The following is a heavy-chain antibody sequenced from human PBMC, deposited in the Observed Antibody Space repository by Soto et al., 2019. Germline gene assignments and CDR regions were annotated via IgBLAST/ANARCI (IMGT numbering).Heavy chain of an antibody. CDR2: ISAYNGNT. J-gene: IGHJ4*02. D-gene: IGHD3-16*01. CDR3: ARDSATGGVGVRGGHPYYFDY. CDR1: GYTFTSYG. V-gene: IGHV1-18*01. Sequence: QVQLVQSGAEVKKPGASVKVSCKASGYTFTSYGISWVRQAPGQGLEWMGWISAYNGNTNYAQKLQGRVTMTTDTSTSTAYMERRSLRSDDTAVYYCARDSATGGVGVRGGHPYYFDYWGQGTLVTVSS.